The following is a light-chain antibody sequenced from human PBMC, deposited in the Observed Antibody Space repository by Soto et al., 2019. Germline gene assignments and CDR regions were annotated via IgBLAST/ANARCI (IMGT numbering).Light chain of an antibody. CDR1: QSISSY. CDR3: QQSYSTLLIT. CDR2: AAP. V-gene: IGKV1-39*01. Sequence: DIQMTQSPSSLSASVGDRVTITCRASQSISSYLNWYQQKPGKAPKLLIYAAPSLQSGVPSRFSGSGSGTDFTLTISSLQPEDFATYYCQQSYSTLLITFGQGTRLEIK. J-gene: IGKJ5*01.